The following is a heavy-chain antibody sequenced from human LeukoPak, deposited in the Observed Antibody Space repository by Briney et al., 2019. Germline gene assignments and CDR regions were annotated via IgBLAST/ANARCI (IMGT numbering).Heavy chain of an antibody. CDR2: IIPIFGTA. J-gene: IGHJ4*02. CDR3: AKHAGITIFGVAPSYYFDY. Sequence: ASVKVSCKASGGTFSSYAISWVRQAPGQGLEWMGGIIPIFGTANYAQKFQGRVTITADGSTSTAYMELSSLRSEDTAVYYCAKHAGITIFGVAPSYYFDYWGQGTLVTVSS. CDR1: GGTFSSYA. V-gene: IGHV1-69*13. D-gene: IGHD3-3*01.